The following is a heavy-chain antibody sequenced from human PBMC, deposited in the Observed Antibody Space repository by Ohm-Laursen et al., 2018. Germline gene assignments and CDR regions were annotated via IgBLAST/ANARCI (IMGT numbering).Heavy chain of an antibody. V-gene: IGHV3-7*01. CDR2: IKQDGSEK. D-gene: IGHD6-13*01. CDR1: GFSFSSFA. J-gene: IGHJ4*02. Sequence: SLRLSCAASGFSFSSFAMNWVRQAPGKGLEWVANIKQDGSEKYYVDSVKGRFTISRDNAKNSLYLQMNSLRADDTAVYYCARGPPAAGPTHWGQGTLVTVSS. CDR3: ARGPPAAGPTH.